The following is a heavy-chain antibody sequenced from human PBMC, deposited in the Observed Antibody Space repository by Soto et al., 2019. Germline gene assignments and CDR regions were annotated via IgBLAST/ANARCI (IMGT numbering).Heavy chain of an antibody. CDR3: ARLVVGAMYYYGMDV. Sequence: SETLSLTCAVYGGSFSGYYWSWIRQPPGEGLEWIGEINHSGSTNYNPSLKSRVTISVDTSKNQFSLKLSSVTAADTAVYYCARLVVGAMYYYGMDVWGQGTKVTVSS. D-gene: IGHD1-26*01. CDR2: INHSGST. V-gene: IGHV4-34*01. CDR1: GGSFSGYY. J-gene: IGHJ6*02.